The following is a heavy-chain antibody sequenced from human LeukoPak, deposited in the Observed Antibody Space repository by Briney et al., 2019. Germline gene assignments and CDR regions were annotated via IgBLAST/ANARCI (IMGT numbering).Heavy chain of an antibody. CDR1: GFTFSSYA. CDR2: ISGSGGST. Sequence: GGSLRLSCAASGFTFSSYAMSWVRQAPGKGLEWVSAISGSGGSTYYADSVKGRFTISRDNAKNSLYLQMNSLRAEDTAVYYCARDHGIAVDYWGQGTLVTVSS. CDR3: ARDHGIAVDY. J-gene: IGHJ4*02. D-gene: IGHD6-19*01. V-gene: IGHV3-23*01.